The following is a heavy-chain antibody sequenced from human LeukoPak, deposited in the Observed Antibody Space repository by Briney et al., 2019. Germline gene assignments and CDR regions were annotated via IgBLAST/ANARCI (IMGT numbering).Heavy chain of an antibody. V-gene: IGHV3-43*02. CDR1: GFTFDDYA. CDR2: ISGDGGST. CDR3: AKDIRDYDFWSGYFDY. Sequence: PGGSLRLSCAASGFTFDDYAMHWVRQAPGKGLEWVSLISGDGGSTYYADSVKGRFTISRDNSRNSLYLQMNSLRTEDTALYYCAKDIRDYDFWSGYFDYWGQGTLVTVSS. J-gene: IGHJ4*02. D-gene: IGHD3-3*01.